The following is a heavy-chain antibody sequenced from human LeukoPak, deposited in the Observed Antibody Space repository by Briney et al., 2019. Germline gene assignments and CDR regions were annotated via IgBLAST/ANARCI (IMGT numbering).Heavy chain of an antibody. J-gene: IGHJ5*02. V-gene: IGHV3-33*01. CDR3: ARDGGIAAAGHNWFDP. Sequence: GGSLRLSCAASGFTFSSYGMHWVRQAPGKGLEWVAVIWYDGSNKYNADSVKGRFTISRDNSKNTLYLQMNSLRAEDTAVYYCARDGGIAAAGHNWFDPWGQGTLVTVSS. D-gene: IGHD6-13*01. CDR2: IWYDGSNK. CDR1: GFTFSSYG.